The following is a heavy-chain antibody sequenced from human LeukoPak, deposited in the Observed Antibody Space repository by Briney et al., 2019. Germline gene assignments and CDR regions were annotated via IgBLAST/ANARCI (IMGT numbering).Heavy chain of an antibody. CDR3: ARVDDILTGPFDY. CDR1: GGSISSSSYY. J-gene: IGHJ4*02. Sequence: SETLSLTCTVSGGSISSSSYYWGWIRQPPGKGLEWIGYIYYSGSTNYNPSLKSRVTISVDTSKNQFSLKLSSVTAADTAVYYCARVDDILTGPFDYWGQGTLVTVSS. CDR2: IYYSGST. D-gene: IGHD3-9*01. V-gene: IGHV4-61*05.